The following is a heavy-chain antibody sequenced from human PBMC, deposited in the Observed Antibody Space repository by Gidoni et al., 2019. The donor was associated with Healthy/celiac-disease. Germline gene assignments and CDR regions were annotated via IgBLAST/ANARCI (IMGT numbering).Heavy chain of an antibody. CDR3: ARSDSYWLYGMDV. J-gene: IGHJ6*02. CDR2: ISSSGSTI. V-gene: IGHV3-11*01. D-gene: IGHD2-15*01. Sequence: QVQLVESGGGLVKPGGSLRLACAAYGFTFSDYYMRWVRQAPGKGLEWVSYISSSGSTIYYADSVKGRFTISRDNAKNSLYLQMNSLGAEDTAVYYCARSDSYWLYGMDVWGQGTTVTVSS. CDR1: GFTFSDYY.